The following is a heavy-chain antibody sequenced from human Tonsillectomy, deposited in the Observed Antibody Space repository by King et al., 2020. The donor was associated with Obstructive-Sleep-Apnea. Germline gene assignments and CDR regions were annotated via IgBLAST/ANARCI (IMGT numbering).Heavy chain of an antibody. Sequence: VQLVQSGGGLVQPGGSQRLSCAASGFTFSDYNMHWVRQAPGKGLEWISYISSSSGTLDYADSVKGRFTISRDNAKNSLYLQMNSLRAEDTAVYYCARGGGLQLWFKCYYWGQGTLVTVSS. J-gene: IGHJ4*02. D-gene: IGHD5-18*01. CDR1: GFTFSDYN. CDR3: ARGGGLQLWFKCYY. V-gene: IGHV3-48*04. CDR2: ISSSSGTL.